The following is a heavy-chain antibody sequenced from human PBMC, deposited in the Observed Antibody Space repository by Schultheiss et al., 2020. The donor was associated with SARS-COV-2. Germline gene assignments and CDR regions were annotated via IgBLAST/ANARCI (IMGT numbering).Heavy chain of an antibody. V-gene: IGHV4-38-2*01. J-gene: IGHJ5*02. CDR1: GYSISSGYY. D-gene: IGHD2-8*01. CDR2: IYHSGST. CDR3: ARPLRYCTNGVCYVGDSSFDP. Sequence: SETLSLTCAVSGYSISSGYYWGWIRQPPGKGLEWIGSIYHSGSTYYNPSLKSRVTISVDTSKNQFSLKLSSVTAADTAVYYCARPLRYCTNGVCYVGDSSFDPWGQGTLVTVSS.